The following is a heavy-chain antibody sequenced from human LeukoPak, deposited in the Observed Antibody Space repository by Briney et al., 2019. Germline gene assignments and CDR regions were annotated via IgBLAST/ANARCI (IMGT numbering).Heavy chain of an antibody. CDR2: INSDGSST. J-gene: IGHJ4*02. V-gene: IGHV3-74*01. D-gene: IGHD2-2*01. Sequence: GGSLRLSCAASGFIFSSYWMHWVRQAPGKGLVWVSRINSDGSSTSYADSVKGRFTISRGNAKNTLYLQMNSLRAEDTAVYYCARRVVVPAAPYYFDYWGQGTLVTVSS. CDR1: GFIFSSYW. CDR3: ARRVVVPAAPYYFDY.